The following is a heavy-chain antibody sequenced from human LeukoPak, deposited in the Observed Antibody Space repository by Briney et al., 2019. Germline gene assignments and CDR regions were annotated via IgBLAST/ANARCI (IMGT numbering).Heavy chain of an antibody. CDR3: ARGGQGYDLNWFDP. Sequence: GRSLRLSCAASGFTFSSYTIHWVRQAPGKGLEWVTIISYDGSNKYYADSVKGRFTISRDNSKNTLYLQMNQLRSVDTAVSYCARGGQGYDLNWFDPWGQGTLVTVSS. D-gene: IGHD3-3*01. V-gene: IGHV3-30-3*01. CDR2: ISYDGSNK. CDR1: GFTFSSYT. J-gene: IGHJ5*02.